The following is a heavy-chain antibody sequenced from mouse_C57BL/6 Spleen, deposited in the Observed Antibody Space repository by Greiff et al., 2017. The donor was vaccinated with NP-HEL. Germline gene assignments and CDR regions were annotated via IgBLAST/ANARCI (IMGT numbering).Heavy chain of an antibody. V-gene: IGHV1-69*01. Sequence: VQLQQPGAELVMPGASVKLSCKASGYTFTSYWMHWVKQRPGQGLEWIGEIDPSDSYTNYNQKFKVKSTLTVDKSSSTAYMQLSSLTSEDSAVYYSARGYGKEYYEGWGTGTTVTVSS. CDR2: IDPSDSYT. CDR1: GYTFTSYW. CDR3: ARGYGKEYYEG. J-gene: IGHJ1*03. D-gene: IGHD2-1*01.